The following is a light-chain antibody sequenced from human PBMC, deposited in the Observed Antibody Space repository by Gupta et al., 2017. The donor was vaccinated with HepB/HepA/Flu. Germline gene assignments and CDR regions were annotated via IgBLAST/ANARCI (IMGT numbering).Light chain of an antibody. V-gene: IGKV3-11*02. CDR1: QSVNGF. CDR2: DTS. CDR3: QQGYHSNT. Sequence: DIILTQSPATLSVPPGERATLSCRDSQSVNGFLEWYQQKPGQAPRLLIYDTSTRANGIPVRFSGSGSGRDFTLTSISLEPEDSEVFYWQQGYHSNTFGQGTKVEIK. J-gene: IGKJ1*01.